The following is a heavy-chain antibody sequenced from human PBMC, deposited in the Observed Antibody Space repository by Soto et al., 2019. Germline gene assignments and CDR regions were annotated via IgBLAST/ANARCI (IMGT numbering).Heavy chain of an antibody. Sequence: ASVKVSCKASGYTFTSYAMHWVRQAPGQRLEWMGWINAGNGNTKYSQKFQGRVTITRDTSASTAYMELGSLRAEDTAVYYCARHPERIAEIGWFDPWGQGTLVTVSS. CDR1: GYTFTSYA. J-gene: IGHJ5*02. D-gene: IGHD6-13*01. V-gene: IGHV1-3*01. CDR2: INAGNGNT. CDR3: ARHPERIAEIGWFDP.